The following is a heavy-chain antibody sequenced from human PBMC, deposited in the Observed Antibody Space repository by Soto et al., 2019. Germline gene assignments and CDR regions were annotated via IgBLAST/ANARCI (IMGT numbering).Heavy chain of an antibody. CDR2: FDPEDGET. V-gene: IGHV1-24*01. J-gene: IGHJ4*02. CDR3: ATVPSSGWILFAY. Sequence: ASVKVSCKVSGYTLTELSMHWVRQAPGKGLEWMGGFDPEDGETIYARKFQGRVTMTEDTSTDTAYMELSSLRSEDTAVYYCATVPSSGWILFAYWGQGTLVTVSS. CDR1: GYTLTELS. D-gene: IGHD6-19*01.